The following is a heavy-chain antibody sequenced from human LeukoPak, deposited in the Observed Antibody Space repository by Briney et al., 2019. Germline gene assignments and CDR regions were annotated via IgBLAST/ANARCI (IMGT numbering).Heavy chain of an antibody. CDR3: ARNVGWYSHDS. D-gene: IGHD6-19*01. CDR2: IYGSGST. CDR1: GDSLSSHY. J-gene: IGHJ4*02. Sequence: SETLSLTCTVSGDSLSSHYWSWIRQPPGKGLEWIGYIYGSGSTHYDPSLRSRVTISEDTSKNQFSLKLTSVPAADTAVYYCARNVGWYSHDSWGKGTRVTVSS. V-gene: IGHV4-59*08.